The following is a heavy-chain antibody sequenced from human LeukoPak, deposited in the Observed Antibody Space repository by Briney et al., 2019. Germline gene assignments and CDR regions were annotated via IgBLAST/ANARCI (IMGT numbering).Heavy chain of an antibody. Sequence: SETLSLTCAVYGGSFSGYYWSWIRQPPGKGLEWIGEINHSGSTNYNPSLKSRVTISVDTSKNQFSLKLSSVTAADTAVYYCARQVNDYSNSDYWGQGTLVTVSS. D-gene: IGHD4-11*01. CDR1: GGSFSGYY. V-gene: IGHV4-34*01. J-gene: IGHJ4*02. CDR3: ARQVNDYSNSDY. CDR2: INHSGST.